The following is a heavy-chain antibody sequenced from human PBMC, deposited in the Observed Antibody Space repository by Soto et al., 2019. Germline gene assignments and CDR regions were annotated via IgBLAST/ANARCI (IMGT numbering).Heavy chain of an antibody. V-gene: IGHV3-49*03. D-gene: IGHD5-18*01. CDR1: GFTLGNYA. CDR3: GREGPQTWETAPFYFDS. J-gene: IGHJ4*02. Sequence: GGSLRLSCTPSGFTLGNYALSWFRQAPGKCLEWIGFIRSKAYSGTTEYAASVRGRFTISRDDSKNVAYLEMNSLKAEDTAVYYCGREGPQTWETAPFYFDSWGQGXLVTVSS. CDR2: IRSKAYSGTT.